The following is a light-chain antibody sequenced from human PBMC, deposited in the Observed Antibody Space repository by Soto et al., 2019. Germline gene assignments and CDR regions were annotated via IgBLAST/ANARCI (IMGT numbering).Light chain of an antibody. CDR2: GAS. Sequence: EIVLTQSPATLSLSPGESATLSCRASQSVTTYLAWYQQKPGQAPRLLIYGASTRATGIPARFSGSGSGTEFTLTISSLQSEDFAVYYCQQYNNWPPTFGQGTRLEI. V-gene: IGKV3-15*01. CDR3: QQYNNWPPT. J-gene: IGKJ5*01. CDR1: QSVTTY.